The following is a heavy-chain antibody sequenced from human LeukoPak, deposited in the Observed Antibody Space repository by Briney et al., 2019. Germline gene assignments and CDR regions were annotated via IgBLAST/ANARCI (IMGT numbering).Heavy chain of an antibody. D-gene: IGHD2-2*02. J-gene: IGHJ6*02. V-gene: IGHV3-7*01. CDR1: GFTLCKYW. CDR2: IKQDGGEK. CDR3: ARAAYCSSTSCYSYYYGMDI. Sequence: GGSLSLSCAASGFTLCKYWMSWVCQAPREGREWVANIKQDGGEKYYVDTVKGRFTISRDNAKNSLYLQMTSLRAEDTAVYYCARAAYCSSTSCYSYYYGMDIWGQGTTVTVSS.